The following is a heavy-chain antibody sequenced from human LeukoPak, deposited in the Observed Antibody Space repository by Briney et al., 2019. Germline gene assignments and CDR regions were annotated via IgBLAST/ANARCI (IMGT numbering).Heavy chain of an antibody. V-gene: IGHV4-59*01. J-gene: IGHJ6*03. CDR1: GGSISSYY. CDR2: IYYSGST. D-gene: IGHD6-19*01. Sequence: SETLSLTCTVSGGSISSYYWSWIRQPPGKGLEWIGYIYYSGSTNHNPSLKSRVTISVDTSKNQFSLKLSSVTAADTAVYYCARAMSSGWATTYYYYYMDVWGKGTTVTVSS. CDR3: ARAMSSGWATTYYYYYMDV.